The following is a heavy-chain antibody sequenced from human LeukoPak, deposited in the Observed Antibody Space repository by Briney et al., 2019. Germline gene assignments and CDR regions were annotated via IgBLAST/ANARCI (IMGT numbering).Heavy chain of an antibody. CDR1: GYTFTSYD. CDR3: ARGGRRITIFGVVTYLDY. Sequence: ASVKVSCKASGYTFTSYDINWVRQATGQGLEWMGWMNPNSGNTGYAQKFQGRVTITRNTSISTAYMELSSLRSEDTAVYYCARGGRRITIFGVVTYLDYWGQGTLVTVSS. J-gene: IGHJ4*02. D-gene: IGHD3-3*01. CDR2: MNPNSGNT. V-gene: IGHV1-8*01.